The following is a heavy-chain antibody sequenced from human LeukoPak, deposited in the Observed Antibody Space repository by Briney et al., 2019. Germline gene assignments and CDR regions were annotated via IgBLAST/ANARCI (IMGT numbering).Heavy chain of an antibody. CDR3: AMDPNGDYIGATSFDP. Sequence: GGSLRLSCAASGFTFTAYAMSWVRRDPRAGLEWVSGITGSGGHTVYADSVKGRFTISRDNSRNTLFLQMNSLRVDDTAVYYCAMDPNGDYIGATSFDPWGRGTLVTVSS. J-gene: IGHJ5*02. CDR2: ITGSGGHT. V-gene: IGHV3-23*01. CDR1: GFTFTAYA. D-gene: IGHD4-17*01.